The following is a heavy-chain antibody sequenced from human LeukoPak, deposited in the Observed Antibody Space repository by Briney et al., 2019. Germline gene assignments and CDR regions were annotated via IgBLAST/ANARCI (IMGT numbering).Heavy chain of an antibody. CDR2: IYYSGTS. D-gene: IGHD3-9*01. CDR3: ARSYSNTGYYYYGMDV. CDR1: GGSISSSIYY. V-gene: IGHV4-61*05. J-gene: IGHJ6*02. Sequence: SETLSLTCTVSGGSISSSIYYWGWIRQPPGKGLEWIAYIYYSGTSNYNPSLKSRVTISLDTSKNEFSLKLSSVTAADTAVYYCARSYSNTGYYYYGMDVWGQGTPVTVSS.